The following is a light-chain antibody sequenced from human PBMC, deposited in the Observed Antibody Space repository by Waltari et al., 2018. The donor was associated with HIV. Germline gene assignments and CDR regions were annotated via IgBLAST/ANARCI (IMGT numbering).Light chain of an antibody. Sequence: QSALTQPRSVSGSPGQSVTIPCTGTSSDAGGYYYVSWYHQHPGKAPKLIIYDVSKRPSGVPDRFSGSKSGNTASLTISGLQAEDEADYYCCSYAGSYRGVFGGGTKLTVL. J-gene: IGLJ2*01. CDR2: DVS. CDR1: SSDAGGYYY. CDR3: CSYAGSYRGV. V-gene: IGLV2-11*01.